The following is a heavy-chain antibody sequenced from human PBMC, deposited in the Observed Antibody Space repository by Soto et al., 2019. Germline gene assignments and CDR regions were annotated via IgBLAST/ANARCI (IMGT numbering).Heavy chain of an antibody. CDR2: LNPNSGGT. V-gene: IGHV1-2*02. CDR1: RYTFSDYY. Sequence: ASVKVSCKASRYTFSDYYIHWVRQAPGQGLEWMGRLNPNSGGTGSAQKFQGRVTMTSDTSISTAYMELSRLRSDDTAVYYCARGLGDFHGLDVWGQGTTVTVSS. D-gene: IGHD2-21*02. J-gene: IGHJ6*02. CDR3: ARGLGDFHGLDV.